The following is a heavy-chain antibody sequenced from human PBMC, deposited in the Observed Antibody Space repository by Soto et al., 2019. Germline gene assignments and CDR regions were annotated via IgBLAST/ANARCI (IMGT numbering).Heavy chain of an antibody. V-gene: IGHV1-18*01. D-gene: IGHD2-2*01. CDR1: GYTFSNYG. CDR2: ISLYSDGT. J-gene: IGHJ5*02. Sequence: ASVKVSCKTSGYTFSNYGITWVRQAPGQPLEWLGWISLYSDGTNYAQKFQGRVSMTTDTSTTTAYMELRSPRSDDTAVYYCARVVPGAEAWFGPWGQGTLVTVPS. CDR3: ARVVPGAEAWFGP.